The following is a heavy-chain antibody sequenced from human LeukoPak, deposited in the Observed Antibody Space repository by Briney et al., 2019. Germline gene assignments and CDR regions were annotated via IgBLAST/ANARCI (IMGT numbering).Heavy chain of an antibody. CDR3: AKYLCITTNWYRVFQH. CDR2: ISGRGDST. CDR1: GFTFNRHA. V-gene: IGHV3-23*01. D-gene: IGHD3-10*01. Sequence: PGGSLRLSCAASGFTFNRHAMGWVRQAPAKGLEWVSTISGRGDSTYYADSVKGRFTISRDNSKNTVYLQMSSLRAEDTAVYYCAKYLCITTNWYRVFQHWGQGTLVTVSS. J-gene: IGHJ1*01.